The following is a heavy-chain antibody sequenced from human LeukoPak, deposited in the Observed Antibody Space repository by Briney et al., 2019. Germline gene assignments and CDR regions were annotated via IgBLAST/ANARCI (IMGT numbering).Heavy chain of an antibody. J-gene: IGHJ4*02. CDR2: IYHSGST. CDR1: GASISSGTYY. D-gene: IGHD3-9*01. Sequence: PSETLSLTCTVSGASISSGTYYWSWIRQPPGKGLEWIGYIYHSGSTYYNPSLKSRVTISVDTSKNQFSLKLSSVTAADTAVYYCARHYDILTGYFDYWGQGTLVTVSS. V-gene: IGHV4-30-2*01. CDR3: ARHYDILTGYFDY.